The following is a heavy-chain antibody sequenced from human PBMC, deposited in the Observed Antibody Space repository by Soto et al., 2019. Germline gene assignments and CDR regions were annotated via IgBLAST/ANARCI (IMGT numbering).Heavy chain of an antibody. J-gene: IGHJ6*02. V-gene: IGHV3-30*18. Sequence: VPLLESGGGVVQPGRSLRLSCVASGFTLTNNGMHWVRQAPGQGLEWVAVISSDGSSKYYGESLRGRFTISRDNFKNTLFLEMNSLRSEDTAVYYCAKDRGLAESGRWSHYYYGMDVWGQGTTVTVSS. CDR1: GFTLTNNG. CDR3: AKDRGLAESGRWSHYYYGMDV. D-gene: IGHD1-26*01. CDR2: ISSDGSSK.